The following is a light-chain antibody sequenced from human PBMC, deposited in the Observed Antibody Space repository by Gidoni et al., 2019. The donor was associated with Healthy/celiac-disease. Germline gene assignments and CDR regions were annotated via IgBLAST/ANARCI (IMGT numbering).Light chain of an antibody. CDR3: QQFNSYPFLT. CDR2: DAS. J-gene: IGKJ4*01. CDR1: QGISSA. V-gene: IGKV1-13*02. Sequence: AIQLTQSPSPLSASVGDRVTITCRASQGISSALAWYQQKPGKAPKLLSYDASSLESGVPSRFSGSGSGTDFTLTISSLQPEDFATYYCQQFNSYPFLTFGGGTKVEIK.